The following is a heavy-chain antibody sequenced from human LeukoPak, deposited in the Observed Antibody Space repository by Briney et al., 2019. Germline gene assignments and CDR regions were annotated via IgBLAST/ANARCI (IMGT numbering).Heavy chain of an antibody. CDR1: GFTFSSYA. Sequence: PGGSLRLSCAASGFTFSSYAMRWVRQAPGKGVEWVSDISGSGGSTYYADSVKGRFTIYRDNSKNRVYLQMNSLRAEDTAVYYCAVPEGGAVPAASWGQGTLVTVSS. J-gene: IGHJ5*02. CDR3: AVPEGGAVPAAS. CDR2: ISGSGGST. D-gene: IGHD2-2*01. V-gene: IGHV3-23*01.